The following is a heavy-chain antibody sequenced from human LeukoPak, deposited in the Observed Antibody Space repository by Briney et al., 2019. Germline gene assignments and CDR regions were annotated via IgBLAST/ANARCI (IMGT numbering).Heavy chain of an antibody. CDR3: ARVGRLYDAFDI. J-gene: IGHJ3*02. CDR1: GFTFSSYW. Sequence: GSLRLSCAASGFTFSSYWMSWIRQPPGKGLEWIGYIYYSGSTNYNPSLKSRVTISVDTSKNQFSLKLSSVTAADTAVYYCARVGRLYDAFDIWGQGTMVTVSS. D-gene: IGHD1-26*01. V-gene: IGHV4-59*01. CDR2: IYYSGST.